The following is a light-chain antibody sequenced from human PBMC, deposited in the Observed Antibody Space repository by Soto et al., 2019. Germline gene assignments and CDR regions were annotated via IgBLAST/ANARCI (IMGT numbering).Light chain of an antibody. CDR1: QGIRNY. CDR2: AAS. V-gene: IGKV1-27*01. Sequence: DIQMTQSPSSLSASVGDRVTITCRASQGIRNYLAWYQQRPGQVPKLLINAASTLEPGVPSRFSGSGSGTDFTLTIRRLQPEDVATYYCQRYNTASFTFGPGTKVDIK. CDR3: QRYNTASFT. J-gene: IGKJ3*01.